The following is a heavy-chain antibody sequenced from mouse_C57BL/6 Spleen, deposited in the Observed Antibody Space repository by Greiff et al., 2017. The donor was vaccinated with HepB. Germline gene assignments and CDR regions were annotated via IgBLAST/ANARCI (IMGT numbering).Heavy chain of an antibody. CDR2: IYPGDGDT. Sequence: VKLQESGPELVKPGASVKISCKASGYAFSSSWMNWVKQRPGRGLEWIGRIYPGDGDTNYNGKFNGKATLTANKSSSTAYMQLSSLTSEDSAVYFSARRIIYYDYPFLTYWGQGTLVTVSA. J-gene: IGHJ3*01. V-gene: IGHV1-82*01. CDR1: GYAFSSSW. CDR3: ARRIIYYDYPFLTY. D-gene: IGHD2-4*01.